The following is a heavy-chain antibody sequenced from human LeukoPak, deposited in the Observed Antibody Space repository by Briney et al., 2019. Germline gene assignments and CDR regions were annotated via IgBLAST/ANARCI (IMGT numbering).Heavy chain of an antibody. D-gene: IGHD6-13*01. CDR2: ISWRSSDI. CDR1: GFTFSSYN. CDR3: AKDRSSSSYDAFDI. V-gene: IGHV3-21*04. Sequence: GSLRLSCAASGFTFSSYNMKWVRQAPGKGLEWVSSISWRSSDIEYADSVKGRFTISRDNAKKSLYLQMNSLRAEDTALYYCAKDRSSSSYDAFDIWGQGTMVTVSS. J-gene: IGHJ3*02.